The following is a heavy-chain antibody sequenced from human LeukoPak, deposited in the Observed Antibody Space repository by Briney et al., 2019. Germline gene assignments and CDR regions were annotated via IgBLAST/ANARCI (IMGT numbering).Heavy chain of an antibody. CDR1: GFTFDDYG. CDR2: INWNGGST. V-gene: IGHV3-20*04. D-gene: IGHD3-22*01. CDR3: ARAYYDSSGYLTSDY. J-gene: IGHJ4*02. Sequence: GGSLRLSCAASGFTFDDYGMSWVRQAPGKGLEWVSGINWNGGSTSYADSVKGRFTISRDNAKNSLYLQMNSLRAEDTALYYCARAYYDSSGYLTSDYWGQGTLVTVSS.